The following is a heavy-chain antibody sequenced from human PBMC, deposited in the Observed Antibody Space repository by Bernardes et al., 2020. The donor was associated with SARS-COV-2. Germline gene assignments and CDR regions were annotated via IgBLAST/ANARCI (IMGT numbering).Heavy chain of an antibody. V-gene: IGHV3-48*03. Sequence: GGSLRLSCAASAFTFSSYEMNWVRQAPGGGLKWVSYIRGRGYTKFYAASVKGRFTISRDNARNLLFLQMNSVRAEDTALYYCARKLQGILALDHWGQGTLVTVFS. CDR2: IRGRGYTK. D-gene: IGHD2-21*01. CDR1: AFTFSSYE. J-gene: IGHJ4*02. CDR3: ARKLQGILALDH.